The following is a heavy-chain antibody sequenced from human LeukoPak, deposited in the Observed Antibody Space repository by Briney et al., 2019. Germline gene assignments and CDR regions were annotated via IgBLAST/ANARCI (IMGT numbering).Heavy chain of an antibody. V-gene: IGHV3-30*02. CDR1: GFTFSSYG. Sequence: GGSLRLSCAASGFTFSSYGIHWVRQAPGKGLEWVAFDGSHKYDADSVKGRFTISRDNSKNTLYLQMNSLRAEDTAVYYCAKALKVVAGSGPVDYYYYMDVWGKGTTVTISS. D-gene: IGHD6-19*01. CDR3: AKALKVVAGSGPVDYYYYMDV. J-gene: IGHJ6*03. CDR2: DGSHK.